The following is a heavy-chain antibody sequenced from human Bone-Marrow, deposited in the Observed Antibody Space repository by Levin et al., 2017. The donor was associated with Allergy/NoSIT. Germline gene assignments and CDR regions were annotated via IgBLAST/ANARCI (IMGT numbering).Heavy chain of an antibody. Sequence: GGSLRLSCAASGFTFSSYAMHWVRQAPGKGLEWVAVISYDGSNKYYADSVKGRFTISRDNSKNTLYLQMNSLRAEDTAVYYCARERGYSSGWYEYYDYGMDVWGQGTTVTVSS. CDR1: GFTFSSYA. V-gene: IGHV3-30*04. CDR3: ARERGYSSGWYEYYDYGMDV. D-gene: IGHD6-19*01. CDR2: ISYDGSNK. J-gene: IGHJ6*02.